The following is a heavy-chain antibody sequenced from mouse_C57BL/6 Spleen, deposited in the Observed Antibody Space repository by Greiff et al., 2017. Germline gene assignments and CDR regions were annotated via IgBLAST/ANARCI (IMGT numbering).Heavy chain of an antibody. CDR3: AREDYSNPHLDY. J-gene: IGHJ2*01. CDR1: GYTFTSYW. V-gene: IGHV1-52*01. Sequence: QVQLQQPGAELVRPGSSVKLSCKASGYTFTSYWMHLVKQRPIQGLEWIGHIDPSDSETHYNQKFKDKGTLTVDKSSSTGYMQLSSPTFEDSAVDYCAREDYSNPHLDYWGQGTTLTVSS. D-gene: IGHD2-5*01. CDR2: IDPSDSET.